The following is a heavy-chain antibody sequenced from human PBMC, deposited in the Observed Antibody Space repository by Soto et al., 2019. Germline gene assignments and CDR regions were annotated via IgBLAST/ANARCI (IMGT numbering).Heavy chain of an antibody. CDR2: IIPIFGTA. J-gene: IGHJ6*02. D-gene: IGHD3-3*01. Sequence: SVKVSCKASGGTFSSYAISWVRQAPGQGLEWMGGIIPIFGTANYAQKFQGRVTITADKSTSTAYMELSSLRSEDTAVYYCAQSYYDFWSGKKYYYYGMDVWGQGTTVTVS. CDR1: GGTFSSYA. V-gene: IGHV1-69*06. CDR3: AQSYYDFWSGKKYYYYGMDV.